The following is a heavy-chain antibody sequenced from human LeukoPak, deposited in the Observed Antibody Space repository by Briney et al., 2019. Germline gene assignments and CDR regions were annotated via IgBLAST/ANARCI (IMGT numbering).Heavy chain of an antibody. CDR1: GLTFSTSG. CDR2: IGPTGFDR. CDR3: ATETNGRHYDY. D-gene: IGHD1-14*01. Sequence: PGGSRRLSCTTSGLTFSTSGFNWVRQAPGKGQEWVASIGPTGFDRYHADSIKGRFTISRDNANNFLYLQMASLRAEDTAVYYCATETNGRHYDYWGQGTLVTVSS. J-gene: IGHJ4*02. V-gene: IGHV3-21*06.